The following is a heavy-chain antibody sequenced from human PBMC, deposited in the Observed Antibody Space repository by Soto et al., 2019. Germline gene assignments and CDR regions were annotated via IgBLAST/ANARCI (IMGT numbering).Heavy chain of an antibody. Sequence: PSETLSLTCTVSGASISSSRSYWGWVRQPPGKGLEWIVSFYYTGGTYSTYYNPSLKSRVTISVDTSKSQFSLNLRSVTAADTAVYYCASPRKGNYDFLSAYYALDYWGQGTLVTVP. CDR2: FYYTGGT. V-gene: IGHV4-39*01. CDR3: ASPRKGNYDFLSAYYALDY. J-gene: IGHJ4*02. CDR1: GASISSSRSY. D-gene: IGHD3-3*01.